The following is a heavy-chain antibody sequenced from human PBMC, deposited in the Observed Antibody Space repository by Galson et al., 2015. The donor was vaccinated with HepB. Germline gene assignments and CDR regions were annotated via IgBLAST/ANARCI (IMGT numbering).Heavy chain of an antibody. CDR1: GYTFTSYG. D-gene: IGHD3-3*01. CDR2: ISAYNGNT. Sequence: SVKVSCKASGYTFTSYGITWVRQAPGQGLEWMGWISAYNGNTNYAQKLQGRVTMTTDTSTSTAYMELRSLRSDDTAVYYCARDYYDFWSGYSNSPDYWGQGTLVTVSS. CDR3: ARDYYDFWSGYSNSPDY. V-gene: IGHV1-18*01. J-gene: IGHJ4*02.